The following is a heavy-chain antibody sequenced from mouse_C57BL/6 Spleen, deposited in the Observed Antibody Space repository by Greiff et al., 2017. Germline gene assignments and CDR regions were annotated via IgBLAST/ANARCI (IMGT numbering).Heavy chain of an antibody. CDR3: ARQLDFDY. CDR1: GYTFTDYN. Sequence: VQLQQSGPELVKPGASVKMSCKASGYTFTDYNMHWVKQSHGRSLEWIGYINPNNGGTSYNQKFKGKATLTVDTSSSTAYMQLSSLTSEDSAVYYCARQLDFDYWGQGTTLTVSS. V-gene: IGHV1-22*01. CDR2: INPNNGGT. D-gene: IGHD3-1*01. J-gene: IGHJ2*01.